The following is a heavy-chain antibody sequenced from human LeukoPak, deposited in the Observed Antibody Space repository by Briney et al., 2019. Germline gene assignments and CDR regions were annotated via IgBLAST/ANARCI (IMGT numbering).Heavy chain of an antibody. CDR2: ISYDGSIK. Sequence: GGSLRLSCAASGFTFSSYAMSWVRQAPGRGLEWVAVISYDGSIKYYADSVKGRFTISRDNSKNTLYLQMNSLRVEHTAVYYCAKVVAGNIDYYFDYWGQGILVAVSS. V-gene: IGHV3-30-3*01. J-gene: IGHJ4*02. D-gene: IGHD2/OR15-2a*01. CDR1: GFTFSSYA. CDR3: AKVVAGNIDYYFDY.